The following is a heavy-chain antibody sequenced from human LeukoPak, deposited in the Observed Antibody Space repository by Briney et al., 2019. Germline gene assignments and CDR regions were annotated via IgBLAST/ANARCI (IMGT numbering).Heavy chain of an antibody. CDR2: VSAYNGNT. D-gene: IGHD3-10*01. Sequence: GASVKVSCKASGYTFTSYAISWLRQAPGQGLERRGWVSAYNGNTNYAQNLQGRVTMTTDTSTSTAYMELRSLRSDDTAVYYCARRFGESNDYWGQGTLVTVSS. CDR1: GYTFTSYA. CDR3: ARRFGESNDY. J-gene: IGHJ4*02. V-gene: IGHV1-18*01.